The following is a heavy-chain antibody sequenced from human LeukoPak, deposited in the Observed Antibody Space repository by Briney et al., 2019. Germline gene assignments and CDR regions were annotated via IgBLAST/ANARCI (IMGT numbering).Heavy chain of an antibody. CDR1: GYTFTGYY. CDR2: INPNSGGT. D-gene: IGHD4-23*01. J-gene: IGHJ3*02. V-gene: IGHV1-2*02. CDR3: ARVSLSRWSPEDAFDI. Sequence: ASVKVSCKASGYTFTGYYMHWVRQAPGQGLEWMGWINPNSGGTNYAQKFQGRVTMTRDTSISTAYMELSRLRSDDTAVYYCARVSLSRWSPEDAFDIWGQGTMVTVSS.